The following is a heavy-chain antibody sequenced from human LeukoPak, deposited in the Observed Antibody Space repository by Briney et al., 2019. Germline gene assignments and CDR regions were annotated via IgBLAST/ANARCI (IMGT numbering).Heavy chain of an antibody. Sequence: SVKVSCRASGFPLSSSAVQWVRQAGGQRLEWIGWIVVGSNNTNYAQKFQERVTITRDMSTSTAYMELSSLRSEDTAVYYCAAPYSTRWFDLWGRGTLVTVSS. J-gene: IGHJ5*02. CDR2: IVVGSNNT. V-gene: IGHV1-58*01. CDR3: AAPYSTRWFDL. CDR1: GFPLSSSA. D-gene: IGHD6-13*01.